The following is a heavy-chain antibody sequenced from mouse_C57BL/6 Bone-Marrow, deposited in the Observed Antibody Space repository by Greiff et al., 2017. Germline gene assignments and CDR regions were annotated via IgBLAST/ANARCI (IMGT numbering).Heavy chain of an antibody. J-gene: IGHJ2*01. CDR2: IDPENGDT. CDR1: GFNIKDDY. CDR3: TTEFFDY. V-gene: IGHV14-4*01. Sequence: EVQLQQSGAELVRPGASVKLSCTASGFNIKDDYMHWVKQRPEQGLEWIGWIDPENGDTEYASKFQGKATITADTSSNTAFLQLSNLTSEDTAVYYCTTEFFDYWGQGTTLTVSS.